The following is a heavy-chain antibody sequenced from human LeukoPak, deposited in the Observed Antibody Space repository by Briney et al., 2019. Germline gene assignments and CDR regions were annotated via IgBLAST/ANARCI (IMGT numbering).Heavy chain of an antibody. D-gene: IGHD3-16*01. J-gene: IGHJ4*02. V-gene: IGHV3-30*02. Sequence: GGSLRLSCLASGFTFASLGMHWVRQAPGEGLEWVAFVEHDGTTKYYADSVKGRFSISRDNSKNTLFLQMNSLRVDDTSTYYCVTDSHGINWYVDWGQGTLVTVSS. CDR2: VEHDGTTK. CDR3: VTDSHGINWYVD. CDR1: GFTFASLG.